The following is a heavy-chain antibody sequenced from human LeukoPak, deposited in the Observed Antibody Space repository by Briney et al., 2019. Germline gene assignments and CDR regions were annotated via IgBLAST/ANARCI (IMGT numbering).Heavy chain of an antibody. J-gene: IGHJ3*02. CDR1: GGSISSYY. CDR3: ARDRGDDAFDI. Sequence: PSETLSLTCTVSGGSISSYYWSWIRQPPGKGLEWIGYIYYSGSTNHNPSLKSRVTISVDTSKNQFSLKLSSVTAADTAVYYCARDRGDDAFDIWGQGTMVTGSS. D-gene: IGHD5-12*01. V-gene: IGHV4-59*01. CDR2: IYYSGST.